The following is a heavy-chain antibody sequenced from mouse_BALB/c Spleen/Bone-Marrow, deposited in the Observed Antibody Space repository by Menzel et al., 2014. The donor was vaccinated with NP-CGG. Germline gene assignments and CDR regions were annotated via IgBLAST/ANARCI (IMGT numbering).Heavy chain of an antibody. CDR1: GFTFSSYS. J-gene: IGHJ2*01. V-gene: IGHV5-6-4*01. D-gene: IGHD2-4*01. Sequence: VQLKESGGGLVKPGGSLKLSCAASGFTFSSYSMSWVRQTPEKRLEWVATISSGGHDTYYPDSVKGRFTISRDNAKNTLYLQMSSLKSEDTAVYYCSKDGGYDYSYYFDYWGQGTTLTVS. CDR2: ISSGGHDT. CDR3: SKDGGYDYSYYFDY.